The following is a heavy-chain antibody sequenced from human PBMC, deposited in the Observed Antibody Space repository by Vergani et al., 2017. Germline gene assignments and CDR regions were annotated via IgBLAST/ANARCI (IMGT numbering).Heavy chain of an antibody. CDR2: IIPIFGTA. CDR1: GGTFSSYA. D-gene: IGHD3-9*01. Sequence: QVQLVQSGAEVKKPGSSVKVSCKASGGTFSSYAISWVRQAPGQGLEWMGGIIPIFGTANYAQKFQGRVTITADESTSTAYMELSSLRSEDTAVYYCARGLRYFDWLLSDDRFAFDYWGQGTLVTVSS. CDR3: ARGLRYFDWLLSDDRFAFDY. V-gene: IGHV1-69*01. J-gene: IGHJ4*02.